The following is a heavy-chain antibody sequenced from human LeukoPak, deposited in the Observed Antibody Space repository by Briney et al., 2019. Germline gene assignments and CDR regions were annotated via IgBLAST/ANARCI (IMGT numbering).Heavy chain of an antibody. J-gene: IGHJ1*01. V-gene: IGHV3-74*01. CDR1: GFTFSDYR. CDR2: INSDGSST. CDR3: CASKPDSDF. Sequence: GGSLRLSCAASGFTFSDYRMHWVRQVPGKGLVWVSRINSDGSSTTYADSVKGRFTISRDYAKNTLYLQMNSLRAEDTAVYYCCASKPDSDFWGQGTLVTVSS. D-gene: IGHD1-14*01.